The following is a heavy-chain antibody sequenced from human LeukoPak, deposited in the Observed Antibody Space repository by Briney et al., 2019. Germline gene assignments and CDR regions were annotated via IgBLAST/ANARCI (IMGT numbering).Heavy chain of an antibody. CDR3: ARLSSGWYLGAFDI. J-gene: IGHJ3*02. CDR2: IHPGDSDT. Sequence: GESLKIPCKGSGYSFTSYWIGWVRQMPGKGLECMGIIHPGDSDTTYSPSFQGQVTISADKSIRTAYLQWNSLKASDTAMYYCARLSSGWYLGAFDIWGQGTMVTVSS. V-gene: IGHV5-51*01. CDR1: GYSFTSYW. D-gene: IGHD6-19*01.